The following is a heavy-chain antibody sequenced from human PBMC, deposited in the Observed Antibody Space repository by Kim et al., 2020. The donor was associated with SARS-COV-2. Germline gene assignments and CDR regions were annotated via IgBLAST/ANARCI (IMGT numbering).Heavy chain of an antibody. V-gene: IGHV3-23*01. D-gene: IGHD1-7*01. J-gene: IGHJ2*01. Sequence: ADSVKGRFTISRDNSKNTLYLQMNSLRAEDTAVYYCAKIIDYEELGYFDLWGRGTLVTVSS. CDR3: AKIIDYEELGYFDL.